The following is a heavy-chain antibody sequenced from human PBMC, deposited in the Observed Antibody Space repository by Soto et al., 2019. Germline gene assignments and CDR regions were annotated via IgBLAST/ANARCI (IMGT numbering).Heavy chain of an antibody. J-gene: IGHJ4*02. CDR2: IIPIFGTA. CDR1: GGTFSSYA. Sequence: GASVKVSCKASGGTFSSYAISWVRQAPGQGLEWMGGIIPIFGTANYAQKFQGRVTITADESTSTAYMELSSLRSEDTAVYYCARDRIQSPYHNYYDSSGYLCFDYWGQGTLVTVSS. D-gene: IGHD3-22*01. V-gene: IGHV1-69*13. CDR3: ARDRIQSPYHNYYDSSGYLCFDY.